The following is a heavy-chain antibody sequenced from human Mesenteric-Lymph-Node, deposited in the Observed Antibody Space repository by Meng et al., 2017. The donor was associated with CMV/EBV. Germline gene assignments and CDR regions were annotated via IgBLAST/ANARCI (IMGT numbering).Heavy chain of an antibody. CDR2: IYYSGST. Sequence: SETLSLTCTVSGGSITSSSYYWGWIRQPPGKGLEWIGSIYYSGSTYYNPSLNSRVTISVDGSQNRFSLKVSSVTAADTAVYYCASHDDYWSGYLNYWGQGTLVTVSS. J-gene: IGHJ4*02. CDR1: GGSITSSSYY. CDR3: ASHDDYWSGYLNY. D-gene: IGHD3-3*01. V-gene: IGHV4-39*07.